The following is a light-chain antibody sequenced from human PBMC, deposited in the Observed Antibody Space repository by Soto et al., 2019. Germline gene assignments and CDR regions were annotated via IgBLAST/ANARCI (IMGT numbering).Light chain of an antibody. CDR1: QSVRNSY. CDR2: GAS. V-gene: IGKV3D-20*02. J-gene: IGKJ1*01. CDR3: QQRSNWSWT. Sequence: EIVLTQSPGTLSLSPGERATLPCRASQSVRNSYLAWYQQKPGQAPRLLIYGASSRASGISDRFSGSGSGTDFTLTISRLEPEDFAVYYCQQRSNWSWTFGQGTKVDIK.